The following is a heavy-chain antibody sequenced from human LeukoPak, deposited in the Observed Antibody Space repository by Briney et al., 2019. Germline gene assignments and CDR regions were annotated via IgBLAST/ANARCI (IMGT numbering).Heavy chain of an antibody. D-gene: IGHD1-26*01. CDR1: GFTFSSYS. V-gene: IGHV3-21*01. Sequence: GGSLRLSCAASGFTFSSYSMNWVRQAPGKGLEWVSSISSSSSYIYYADSVKGRFTIPRDNAKNSLYLQMNSLRAEDTAVYYCASTSGSYQSHDAFDIWGQGTMVTVSS. J-gene: IGHJ3*02. CDR2: ISSSSSYI. CDR3: ASTSGSYQSHDAFDI.